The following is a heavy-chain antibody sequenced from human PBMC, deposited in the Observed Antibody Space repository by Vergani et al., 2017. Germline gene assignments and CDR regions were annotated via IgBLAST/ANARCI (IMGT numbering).Heavy chain of an antibody. CDR3: AREVPGYKNRPRDV. D-gene: IGHD2-2*01. V-gene: IGHV3-30-3*01. J-gene: IGHJ6*04. Sequence: QVQLVESGGGVVQPGRSLRLSCAASGFTFSSYAMHWVRQAPGKGLEWVAVISYDGSYKYYADSVKGRFTISRDNSKNTLYLQMNSLRAEDTAVYYCAREVPGYKNRPRDVWGKGTTVTVSS. CDR2: ISYDGSYK. CDR1: GFTFSSYA.